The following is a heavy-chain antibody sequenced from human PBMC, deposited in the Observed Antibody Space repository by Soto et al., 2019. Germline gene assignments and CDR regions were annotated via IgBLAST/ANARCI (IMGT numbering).Heavy chain of an antibody. CDR3: ARSERGLRFLDWLQSSYYYYGMDV. CDR2: INPNSGGT. Sequence: ASVKVSCKASGYTFTGYYMHWVRQAPGQGLEWMGWINPNSGGTNYAQKFQGWVTMTRDTSISTAYMELSRLRSDDTAVYYCARSERGLRFLDWLQSSYYYYGMDVWGQGTPVTVSS. V-gene: IGHV1-2*04. D-gene: IGHD3-3*01. J-gene: IGHJ6*02. CDR1: GYTFTGYY.